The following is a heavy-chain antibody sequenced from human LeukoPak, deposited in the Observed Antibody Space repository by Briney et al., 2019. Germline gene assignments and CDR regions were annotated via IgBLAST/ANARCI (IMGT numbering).Heavy chain of an antibody. Sequence: LETLSLTCSVSGYSISSGFYWGWVRQPPGRALEWIGSMFHRGATYYNPSLKSRLTLSVDTSKNQFSLKLSSVTAADTAVYFCARVSGILDYWGQGILVTVSS. D-gene: IGHD1-26*01. V-gene: IGHV4-38-2*02. CDR2: MFHRGAT. CDR1: GYSISSGFY. CDR3: ARVSGILDY. J-gene: IGHJ4*02.